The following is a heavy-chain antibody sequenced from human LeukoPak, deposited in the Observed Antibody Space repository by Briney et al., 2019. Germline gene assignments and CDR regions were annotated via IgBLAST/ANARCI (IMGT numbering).Heavy chain of an antibody. Sequence: GGSLRLSCAASRFTFSSYGMHWVRQAPGKGLEWVAVISYDGSNKYYADSVKGRFTISRDNSKNTLYLQMGSLRAEDMAVYYCARGNNYDILTGFSYWGQGTLVTVSS. D-gene: IGHD3-9*01. V-gene: IGHV3-30*03. J-gene: IGHJ4*02. CDR3: ARGNNYDILTGFSY. CDR2: ISYDGSNK. CDR1: RFTFSSYG.